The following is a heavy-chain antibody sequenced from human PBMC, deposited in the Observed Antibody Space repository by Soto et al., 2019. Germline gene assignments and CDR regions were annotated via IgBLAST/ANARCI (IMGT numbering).Heavy chain of an antibody. D-gene: IGHD3-10*01. CDR2: ISYDGSNK. CDR3: AKDGEVLLWFGDAQQNFYGMDV. V-gene: IGHV3-30*18. Sequence: GGSLRLSCSASGFTFSSYGMHWVRQAPGKGLEWVAVISYDGSNKYYADSVKGRFTISRDNSKNTLYLQMNSLRAEDTAVYYCAKDGEVLLWFGDAQQNFYGMDVWGQGTTVTVSS. J-gene: IGHJ6*02. CDR1: GFTFSSYG.